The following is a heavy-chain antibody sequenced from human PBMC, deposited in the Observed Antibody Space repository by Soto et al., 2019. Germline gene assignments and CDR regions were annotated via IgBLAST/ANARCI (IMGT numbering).Heavy chain of an antibody. CDR3: ARDQKYYDSSGYYQSRRFDY. J-gene: IGHJ4*02. CDR1: GYTFTSYG. V-gene: IGHV1-18*01. D-gene: IGHD3-22*01. Sequence: GASVKVSCKASGYTFTSYGISWVRQAPGQGLEWMGWISAYNGNTNYAQKLQGRVTMTTDTSTSTAYMELRSLRSDDTAVYYCARDQKYYDSSGYYQSRRFDYWGQGTLVTVS. CDR2: ISAYNGNT.